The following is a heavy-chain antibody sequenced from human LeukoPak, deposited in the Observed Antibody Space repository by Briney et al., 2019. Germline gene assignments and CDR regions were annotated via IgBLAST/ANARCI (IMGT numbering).Heavy chain of an antibody. CDR2: IYSGGST. D-gene: IGHD2-21*01. J-gene: IGHJ3*02. Sequence: GGSLRLSCAASEFSVGSNYMTWVRQAPGKGLEWVSLIYSGGSTYYADSVKGRFTISRDNSKNTLYLQMNSLRAEDTAVYYCARSRGIPDAFDMWGLGTMVTVSS. CDR3: ARSRGIPDAFDM. CDR1: EFSVGSNY. V-gene: IGHV3-66*01.